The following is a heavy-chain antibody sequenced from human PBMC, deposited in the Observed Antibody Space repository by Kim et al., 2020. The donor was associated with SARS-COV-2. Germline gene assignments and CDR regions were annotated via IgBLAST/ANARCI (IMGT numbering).Heavy chain of an antibody. J-gene: IGHJ1*01. CDR1: GDSFTKFG. Sequence: ASVKVSCKASGDSFTKFGFNWVRQAPGQGLEWMGYISAYDGERDHAQKFQDRVDMTTDTSTTTAYLEVRGLRSDDTALYYCATSYIAYDHTPYLLTWGQG. CDR2: ISAYDGER. CDR3: ATSYIAYDHTPYLLT. D-gene: IGHD2-15*01. V-gene: IGHV1-18*01.